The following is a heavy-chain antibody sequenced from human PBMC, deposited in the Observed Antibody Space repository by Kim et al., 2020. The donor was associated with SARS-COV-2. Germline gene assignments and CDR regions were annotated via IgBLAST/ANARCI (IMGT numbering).Heavy chain of an antibody. CDR1: GFTFSSYG. D-gene: IGHD3-16*02. J-gene: IGHJ6*01. CDR3: AQDIMITFGGVIPTDYYYHRMDG. CDR2: ISYDGSNK. V-gene: IGHV3-30*18. Sequence: GGSLRLSCAASGFTFSSYGMHWVRQAPGKGLEWVAIISYDGSNKYYADSVKGRFTISRDNSKNTLYLQMNSLRAEDTAVYYCAQDIMITFGGVIPTDYYYHRMDGWGPRATGTLSP.